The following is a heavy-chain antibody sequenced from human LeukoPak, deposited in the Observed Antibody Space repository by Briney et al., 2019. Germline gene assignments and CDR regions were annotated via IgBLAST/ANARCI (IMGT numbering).Heavy chain of an antibody. CDR1: GVAFSSYH. Sequence: GGSLRLSCAASGVAFSSYHMHWVRQAPGKGLEYVSGISSNGGSTYYANSVKGRFTISRDNSKNTLYLQMGSLRAEDMAVYYCARHVWFGEHNGHENWFDPWGQGTLVIVSS. CDR3: ARHVWFGEHNGHENWFDP. J-gene: IGHJ5*02. CDR2: ISSNGGST. V-gene: IGHV3-64*01. D-gene: IGHD3-10*01.